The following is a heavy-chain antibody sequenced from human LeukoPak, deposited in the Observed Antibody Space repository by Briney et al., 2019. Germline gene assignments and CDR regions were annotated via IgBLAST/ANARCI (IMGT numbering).Heavy chain of an antibody. CDR2: INTNTGNP. CDR1: GYTFTSYA. V-gene: IGHV7-4-1*02. J-gene: IGHJ3*02. D-gene: IGHD3-22*01. CDR3: ARDPPYYYDSSGYPRLDAFDI. Sequence: ASVKVSCKASGYTFTSYAMNWVRQAPGQGLEWMGWINTNTGNPTYAQGFTGRFVFSLDTSVSTAYLQISSLKAEDTAVYYCARDPPYYYDSSGYPRLDAFDICGQGTMVTVSS.